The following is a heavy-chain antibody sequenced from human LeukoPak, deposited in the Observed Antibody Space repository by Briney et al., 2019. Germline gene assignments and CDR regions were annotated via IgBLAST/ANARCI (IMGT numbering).Heavy chain of an antibody. Sequence: AASVNVSFTASGYTFTSYAIHWVRQAPGQRLEWMGWISAGNGNTKYSQNFQGRVTFISNTSATTAFMELSSLRSEDAAVYYCARDSGSGSNDYWGQGTLVTVSS. D-gene: IGHD1-26*01. CDR1: GYTFTSYA. V-gene: IGHV1-3*01. CDR3: ARDSGSGSNDY. CDR2: ISAGNGNT. J-gene: IGHJ4*02.